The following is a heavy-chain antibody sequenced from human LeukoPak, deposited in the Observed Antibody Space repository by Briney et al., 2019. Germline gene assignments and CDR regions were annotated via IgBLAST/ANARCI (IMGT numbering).Heavy chain of an antibody. V-gene: IGHV3-23*01. Sequence: EPGGSLRLSCAASGFTFSSYAMSWVRQAPGKGMECVSAISGSGGSTYYADSVKGRFTISRDNSKNTLYLQMNSLRAEDTAVYYCAKAPWIQLWLRGGEFDYWGQGTLVTVSS. CDR2: ISGSGGST. CDR1: GFTFSSYA. CDR3: AKAPWIQLWLRGGEFDY. D-gene: IGHD5-18*01. J-gene: IGHJ4*02.